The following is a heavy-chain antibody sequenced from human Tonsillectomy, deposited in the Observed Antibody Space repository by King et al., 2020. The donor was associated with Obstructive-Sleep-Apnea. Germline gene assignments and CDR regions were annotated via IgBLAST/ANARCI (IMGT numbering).Heavy chain of an antibody. J-gene: IGHJ4*02. D-gene: IGHD6-13*01. CDR1: GFTFSSYT. CDR3: AREHIAAAADY. Sequence: VQLVESGGGVVQPGRSLRLSCAASGFTFSSYTMHWVRQAPGKGLEWVAVVSYDGSNKYYADSVKGRFTISRDNSKNTLSLQMSSLRAEDTAVYDCAREHIAAAADYWGQGTLVTVSS. CDR2: VSYDGSNK. V-gene: IGHV3-30*04.